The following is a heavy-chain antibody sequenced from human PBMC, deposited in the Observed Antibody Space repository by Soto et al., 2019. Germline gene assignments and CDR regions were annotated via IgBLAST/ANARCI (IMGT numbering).Heavy chain of an antibody. D-gene: IGHD5-12*01. V-gene: IGHV4-31*03. CDR3: ARGLVAAARPGDLDR. CDR1: GGSISSGGYY. CDR2: IYYTGST. J-gene: IGHJ4*02. Sequence: QVQLQESGPGLVKPSQTLSLTCTVSGGSISSGGYYWNWIRQHPGKGLEWIGYIYYTGSTFYNPSLRYRFTMSVGRSNDQFSLMLSSGTAADTAVYSVARGLVAAARPGDLDRWGQGILVTVSS.